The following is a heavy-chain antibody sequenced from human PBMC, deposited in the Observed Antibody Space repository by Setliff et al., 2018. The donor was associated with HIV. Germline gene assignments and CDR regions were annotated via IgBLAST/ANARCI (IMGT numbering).Heavy chain of an antibody. V-gene: IGHV3-23*01. CDR3: AKVWRSSSWYITS. D-gene: IGHD6-13*01. CDR2: ISGSGTSI. J-gene: IGHJ5*02. Sequence: PGGSLRLSCAASGFTFSSYAMTWVRQAPGKGLEWVSGISGSGTSIYHADSVKGRFTISRDNSKNTLYLQMNGLRGGDTAVYYCAKVWRSSSWYITSWGQGTLVTVSS. CDR1: GFTFSSYA.